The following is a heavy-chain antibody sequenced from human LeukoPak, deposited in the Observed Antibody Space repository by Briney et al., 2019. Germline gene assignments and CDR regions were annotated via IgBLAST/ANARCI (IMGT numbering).Heavy chain of an antibody. CDR1: GFTFIEYY. Sequence: PGGSLRLSCAASGFTFIEYYMSWFRQVPGKGLEWIAYTSFSGRTIYYADSVKGRFTISRDNAKNSLFLQMNSLRAEDTALYYCARGALTYYYDSWGQGTLVTVSS. D-gene: IGHD4/OR15-4a*01. J-gene: IGHJ4*02. CDR3: ARGALTYYYDS. CDR2: TSFSGRTI. V-gene: IGHV3-11*01.